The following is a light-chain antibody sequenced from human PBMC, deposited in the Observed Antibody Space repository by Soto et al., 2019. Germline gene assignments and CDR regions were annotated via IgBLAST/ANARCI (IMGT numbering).Light chain of an antibody. CDR3: QQYSKWPIT. CDR2: GIS. V-gene: IGKV3-15*01. CDR1: QSVNSN. J-gene: IGKJ5*01. Sequence: EMVMTQSPAILSVSPGESATLSCRASQSVNSNYLAWYQQHPGQPPRLLIYGISTRATGIPARFSGSGSGTEFSFTISSLQYEDFAVYYCQQYSKWPITLGQATRLESK.